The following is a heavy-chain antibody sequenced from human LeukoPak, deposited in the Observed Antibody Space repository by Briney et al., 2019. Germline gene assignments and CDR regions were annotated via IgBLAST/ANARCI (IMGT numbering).Heavy chain of an antibody. J-gene: IGHJ4*02. Sequence: GGSLRLSCAASGFTFSSYAMSGVRQAPGKGREWVSAISGSGGSTYYADSVKGRFTISRDNSKNTLYLQMNSLRAEDTAVYYCAKGGSIVVVVAATLNFDYWGQGTLVTVSS. CDR2: ISGSGGST. D-gene: IGHD2-15*01. V-gene: IGHV3-23*01. CDR1: GFTFSSYA. CDR3: AKGGSIVVVVAATLNFDY.